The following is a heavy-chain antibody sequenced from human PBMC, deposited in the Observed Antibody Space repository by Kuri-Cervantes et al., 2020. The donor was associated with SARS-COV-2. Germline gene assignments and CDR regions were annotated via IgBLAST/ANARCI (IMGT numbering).Heavy chain of an antibody. D-gene: IGHD3-3*01. J-gene: IGHJ4*02. CDR2: IYPGDSDT. CDR3: ARPIPNFGALDY. Sequence: KVSCKGSGYSFTSYWIAWVRQMPGKGLECMGIIYPGDSDTTYSPSFQGQVTISADKSISTAYLQWSSLKASDTAMYYCARPIPNFGALDYWGQGTLVTVSS. V-gene: IGHV5-51*01. CDR1: GYSFTSYW.